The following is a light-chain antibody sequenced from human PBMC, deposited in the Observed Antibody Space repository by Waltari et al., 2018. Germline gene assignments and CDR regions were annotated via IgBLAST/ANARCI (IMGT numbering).Light chain of an antibody. V-gene: IGKV3-15*01. Sequence: EVVMTQSPATLSVSPGERATLSCRASHSIGSNLAWYQQKPGQTHRLLIDGASTRATGVPARFSGSGAGREFTLTISSLQSEDSVFYYCQQYNTWPRTFGPGTKVDIK. CDR3: QQYNTWPRT. CDR1: HSIGSN. J-gene: IGKJ3*01. CDR2: GAS.